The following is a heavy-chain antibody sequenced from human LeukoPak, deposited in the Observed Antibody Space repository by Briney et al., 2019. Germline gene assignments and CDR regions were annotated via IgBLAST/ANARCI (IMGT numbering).Heavy chain of an antibody. Sequence: AASVKVSCKASGYTFTGYYMHWVRQAPGQGLEWMGWINPNSGGTNYAQKFQGRVTMTRDTSISTAYMELSRLRSDDTAVYYCARGGYYYDSSGYYPFQDYWGQGTLVTVSS. CDR3: ARGGYYYDSSGYYPFQDY. CDR2: INPNSGGT. V-gene: IGHV1-2*02. J-gene: IGHJ4*02. CDR1: GYTFTGYY. D-gene: IGHD3-22*01.